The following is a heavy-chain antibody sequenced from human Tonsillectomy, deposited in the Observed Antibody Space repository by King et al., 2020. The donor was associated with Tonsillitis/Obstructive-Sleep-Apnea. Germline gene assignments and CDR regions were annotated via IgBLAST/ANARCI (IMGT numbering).Heavy chain of an antibody. J-gene: IGHJ4*02. D-gene: IGHD3-3*01. Sequence: VQLVESGAEVKKPGASVKVSCKASGDTFTSYYMNWVRQAPGQGLEWMGIINPSGGSTSYAQKFQGRVTMTRDTATSTVYMELSSLRSEDTAVYYCAREDLEWLLGIWGQGTQVTVSS. CDR2: INPSGGST. V-gene: IGHV1-46*01. CDR1: GDTFTSYY. CDR3: AREDLEWLLGI.